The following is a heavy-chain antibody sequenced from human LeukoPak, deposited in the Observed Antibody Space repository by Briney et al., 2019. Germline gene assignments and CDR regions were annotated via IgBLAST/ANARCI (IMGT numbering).Heavy chain of an antibody. CDR2: INADGSNT. V-gene: IGHV3-74*01. CDR1: GFIFSNHW. J-gene: IGHJ4*02. CDR3: ARVSIGWYSFDY. D-gene: IGHD6-19*01. Sequence: GGSLRLSCAASGFIFSNHWMHWVRQAPGKGLMWVSCINADGSNTRYADSVKGRFTISRDNAKNTLYLQMNSLRAEDTAVYYCARVSIGWYSFDYWGQGTLVTVSS.